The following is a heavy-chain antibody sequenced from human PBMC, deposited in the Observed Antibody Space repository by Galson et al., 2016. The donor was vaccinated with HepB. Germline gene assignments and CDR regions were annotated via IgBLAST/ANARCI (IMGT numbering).Heavy chain of an antibody. CDR1: GGTFGSYG. CDR3: VRDLVSGGLDLRVFHGMDV. V-gene: IGHV1-46*04. CDR2: INPSGVRT. Sequence: SVKVSCKASGGTFGSYGISWVRQAPGQGLEWMGVINPSGVRTSYAQKLQGRVTMTTDTSTSTVYMELSSLSSEDTAVYYCVRDLVSGGLDLRVFHGMDVWGQGTLVTVSS. D-gene: IGHD3/OR15-3a*01. J-gene: IGHJ4*02.